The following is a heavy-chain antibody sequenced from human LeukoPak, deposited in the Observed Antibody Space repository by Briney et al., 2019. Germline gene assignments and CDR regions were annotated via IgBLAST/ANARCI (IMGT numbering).Heavy chain of an antibody. CDR1: GGSISSYY. Sequence: SETLSLTCTVSGGSISSYYWSWIRQPPGKGLEWIGYIYYSGSTNYNPSLKSRVTISVDTSKNQFSPKLSCVTAADTAVYYCARVQAYGGKGYFDYWGQGTLVTVSS. CDR2: IYYSGST. V-gene: IGHV4-59*01. D-gene: IGHD4-23*01. J-gene: IGHJ4*02. CDR3: ARVQAYGGKGYFDY.